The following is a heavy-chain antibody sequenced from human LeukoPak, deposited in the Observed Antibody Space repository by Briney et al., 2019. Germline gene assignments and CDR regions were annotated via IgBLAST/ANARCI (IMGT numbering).Heavy chain of an antibody. CDR2: IYYSGST. D-gene: IGHD3-10*01. Sequence: PSETLSLTCTVSGGSISSYYWSWIRQPPGKGLEWIGYIYYSGSTNYNPSLKSRVTISVDTSKNQFSLKLSSVTAADTAVYYCAREETYYYGSGAFDPWGQGTLVTVSS. CDR3: AREETYYYGSGAFDP. CDR1: GGSISSYY. J-gene: IGHJ5*02. V-gene: IGHV4-59*01.